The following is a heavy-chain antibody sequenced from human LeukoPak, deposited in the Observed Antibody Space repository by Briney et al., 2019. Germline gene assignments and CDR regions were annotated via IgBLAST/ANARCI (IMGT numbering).Heavy chain of an antibody. CDR1: GFTFSSSA. CDR3: AKGGGWFDP. J-gene: IGHJ5*02. V-gene: IGHV3-23*01. CDR2: ISASGGST. Sequence: PGGSLGLSCAASGFTFSSSAMSWVRQAPGKGLEWVSTISASGGSTYYAVSVKGRFTISRDDSENTLYLQMNSLRAEDTAVYYCAKGGGWFDPWGQGTLVTVSS. D-gene: IGHD2-15*01.